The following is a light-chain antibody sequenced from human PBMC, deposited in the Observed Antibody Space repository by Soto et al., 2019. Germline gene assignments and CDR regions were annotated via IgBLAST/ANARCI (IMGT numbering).Light chain of an antibody. V-gene: IGKV3-20*01. CDR1: QSVSNTY. CDR3: QHYGRSQDLFT. Sequence: EXVLTQSPGTLSLSPGEIATLSFRSGQSVSNTYLAWYQQRPGQAPMILIYDSSSRATGIPDRLSGSGSGTDFTLTISRLEPEDFAVYYCQHYGRSQDLFTFGPVTKVDIK. CDR2: DSS. J-gene: IGKJ3*01.